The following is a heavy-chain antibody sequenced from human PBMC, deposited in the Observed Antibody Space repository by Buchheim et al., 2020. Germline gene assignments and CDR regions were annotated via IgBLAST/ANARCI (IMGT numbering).Heavy chain of an antibody. CDR3: ARDFSGWSRDY. CDR2: VGSGHHT. V-gene: IGHV3-21*01. Sequence: DVQLVESEGGLVMPGESLTLSCVTSGFSFSPFGMTWVRQAPGKGLEWVATVGSGHHTFYADLVEGRLTVSRDNARSSVYLQLNSLRAEDTAVYFCARDFSGWSRDYWGQGTL. CDR1: GFSFSPFG. J-gene: IGHJ4*02. D-gene: IGHD6-19*01.